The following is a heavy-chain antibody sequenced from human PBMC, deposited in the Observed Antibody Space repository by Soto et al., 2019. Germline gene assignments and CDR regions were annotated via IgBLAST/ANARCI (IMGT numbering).Heavy chain of an antibody. CDR2: RNPNSGNT. CDR3: ARKYSSSWYPKYYYYGMDV. J-gene: IGHJ6*02. V-gene: IGHV1-8*01. CDR1: GYTFTSYD. D-gene: IGHD6-13*01. Sequence: QVQLVQSGAEVKKPGASLKVSCKASGYTFTSYDINWVRQATGQGLEWMGWRNPNSGNTGYAQKFHGRVTITRNTSISTAYMELSSMRSEDTTVYYCARKYSSSWYPKYYYYGMDVWGQGTTVTVSS.